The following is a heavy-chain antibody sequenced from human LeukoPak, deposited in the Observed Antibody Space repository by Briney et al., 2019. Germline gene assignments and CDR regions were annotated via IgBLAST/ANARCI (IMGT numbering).Heavy chain of an antibody. CDR3: TKDSSSLWYFDF. V-gene: IGHV3-43*02. D-gene: IGHD6-13*01. Sequence: WXSLVSXNGVXTXYADXVKGRXTISRDNSKNSLYLQMNSLRTEXTALYFCTKDSSSLWYFDFWGQGALVTVSS. CDR2: VSXNGVXT. J-gene: IGHJ4*02.